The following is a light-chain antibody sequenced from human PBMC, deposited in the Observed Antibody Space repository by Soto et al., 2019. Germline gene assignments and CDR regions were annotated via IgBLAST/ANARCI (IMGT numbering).Light chain of an antibody. CDR3: HQGTRLTHT. CDR2: KIS. CDR1: QSLVHRDGNTY. V-gene: IGKV2-24*01. J-gene: IGKJ4*02. Sequence: DIVMTQSPLSSPVTFGQPASISCRSSQSLVHRDGNTYLSWLQQRPGQTLRLLIYKISERFSGVPDRFTGSGAGTDFTLRISRVEPEDVGIYYCHQGTRLTHTFCRGTTVAIK.